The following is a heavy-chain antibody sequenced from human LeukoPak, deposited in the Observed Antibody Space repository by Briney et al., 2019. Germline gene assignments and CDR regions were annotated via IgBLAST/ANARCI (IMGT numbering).Heavy chain of an antibody. Sequence: ASVKVSCKASGGTFSSCAISWVRQAPGQGLEWMGRIIPIFGTAKYAQKFQGRVTITTDQSTSTAYMELSSLRSEDTAVYYCARNRRVIREKYYYYYYYMDVWGKGTTVTVSS. D-gene: IGHD2-21*01. CDR2: IIPIFGTA. V-gene: IGHV1-69*05. J-gene: IGHJ6*03. CDR3: ARNRRVIREKYYYYYYYMDV. CDR1: GGTFSSCA.